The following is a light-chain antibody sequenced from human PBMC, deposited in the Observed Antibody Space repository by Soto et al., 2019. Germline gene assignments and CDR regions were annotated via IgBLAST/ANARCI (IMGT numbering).Light chain of an antibody. V-gene: IGKV1-12*01. Sequence: DIQMTQSPSSVSASVGDRVTITCRASQGISSWLAWYQQKPGKAPKLLIYAASSLQSGVPSRFSGSGSVSDFNLTISIMQPEDFTTYDCQQSNSFPITFGQGTRLEIK. J-gene: IGKJ5*01. CDR2: AAS. CDR1: QGISSW. CDR3: QQSNSFPIT.